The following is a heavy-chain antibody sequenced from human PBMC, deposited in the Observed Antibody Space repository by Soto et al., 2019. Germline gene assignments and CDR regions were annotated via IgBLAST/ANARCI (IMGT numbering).Heavy chain of an antibody. D-gene: IGHD6-13*01. J-gene: IGHJ5*02. V-gene: IGHV1-2*04. CDR3: ARFSSPPGYSSSWYGPWFDP. Sequence: ASVKVSCKASGYTFTGYYMHWVRQAPGQGLEWMGWINPNSGGTNYAQKFQGWVTMTRDTSISTAYMELSRLRSDDTAVYYCARFSSPPGYSSSWYGPWFDPWGQGTLVTVSS. CDR2: INPNSGGT. CDR1: GYTFTGYY.